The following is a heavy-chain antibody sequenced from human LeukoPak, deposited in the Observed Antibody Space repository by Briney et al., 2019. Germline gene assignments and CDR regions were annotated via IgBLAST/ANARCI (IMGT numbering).Heavy chain of an antibody. V-gene: IGHV4-61*01. CDR1: SGSVSSDHYY. CDR3: ARQDGGPGAFDV. Sequence: KPSETLSLTCSVYSGSVSSDHYYRNCIRQPPGKILEWNGYIYYTGNTNYNPSLKSRFTVSVDTSKNQFSLKLTSVTAADTAVYYCARQDGGPGAFDVWGRGTMVTVSS. J-gene: IGHJ3*01. CDR2: IYYTGNT. D-gene: IGHD1-14*01.